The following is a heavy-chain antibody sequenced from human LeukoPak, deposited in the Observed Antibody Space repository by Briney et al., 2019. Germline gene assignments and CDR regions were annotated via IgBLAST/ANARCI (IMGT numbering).Heavy chain of an antibody. Sequence: GGSLRLSCEASGSIFSNYWMAWVRQAPGKGLEWVANIKEDGSDKNYVESMKGRYTISRDNAQNSLYLQMNRLGVEDTAVYYCARDGVRDGLYFDRWGQGTLVTVSS. CDR3: ARDGVRDGLYFDR. CDR2: IKEDGSDK. CDR1: GSIFSNYW. V-gene: IGHV3-7*01. D-gene: IGHD5-24*01. J-gene: IGHJ4*02.